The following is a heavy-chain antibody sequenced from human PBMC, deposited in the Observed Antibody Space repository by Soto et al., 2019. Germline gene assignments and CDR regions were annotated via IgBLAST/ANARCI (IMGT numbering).Heavy chain of an antibody. CDR1: GFTINSHW. D-gene: IGHD4-17*01. CDR3: AAWGGVDGDYAVFDS. V-gene: IGHV3-74*01. CDR2: INSDGSST. J-gene: IGHJ4*02. Sequence: EVQLVESGGGLVQPGGSLRLSCAASGFTINSHWMHWVRQAPGKGLVWVSRINSDGSSTNYADSVKGRFTISRDNAKNTLYLQMNSLGVEDPAVYYGAAWGGVDGDYAVFDSWGLGALVTVSS.